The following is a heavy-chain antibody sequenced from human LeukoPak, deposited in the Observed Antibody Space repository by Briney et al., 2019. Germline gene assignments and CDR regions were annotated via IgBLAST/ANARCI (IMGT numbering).Heavy chain of an antibody. J-gene: IGHJ3*02. CDR2: IYTSGST. CDR3: ARAQITMIVVVTFDAFDI. D-gene: IGHD3-22*01. CDR1: GGSISSGIYY. V-gene: IGHV4-61*09. Sequence: ASETLSLTCTVSGGSISSGIYYWSWIRQPAGKGLEWIGHIYTSGSTNYNPSLKSRVTISLDTSKNRFSLKLSSVTAADTAVYYCARAQITMIVVVTFDAFDIWGQGTMVTVSS.